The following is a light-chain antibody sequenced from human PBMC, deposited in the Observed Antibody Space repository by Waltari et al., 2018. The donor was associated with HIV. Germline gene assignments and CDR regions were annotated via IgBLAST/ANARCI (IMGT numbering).Light chain of an antibody. J-gene: IGLJ1*01. CDR2: DVS. CDR3: GSDTSSTTYV. Sequence: QSALTQPASVSGSPGQSITISCTGTSNDVGTYNYVSWHQQHPGEAPKLIIHDVSDRPSGIATRFSGSNSGNTASLTISGLQTEDEADYYCGSDTSSTTYVFGTGTRVTVL. CDR1: SNDVGTYNY. V-gene: IGLV2-14*03.